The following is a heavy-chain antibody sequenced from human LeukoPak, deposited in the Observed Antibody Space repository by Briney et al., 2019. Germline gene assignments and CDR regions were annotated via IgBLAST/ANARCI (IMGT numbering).Heavy chain of an antibody. CDR2: IYSSGST. V-gene: IGHV4-4*07. J-gene: IGHJ3*02. Sequence: SETLSLTCIISGGSISSYLWSWIRQPAGKGLEWIGRIYSSGSTNYNPSLKSRVTMSVDTSKNQFSLKLSSVTAADTAVYYCARDPGYDILTGYPGAFDIWGQGTMVTVSS. CDR1: GGSISSYL. D-gene: IGHD3-9*01. CDR3: ARDPGYDILTGYPGAFDI.